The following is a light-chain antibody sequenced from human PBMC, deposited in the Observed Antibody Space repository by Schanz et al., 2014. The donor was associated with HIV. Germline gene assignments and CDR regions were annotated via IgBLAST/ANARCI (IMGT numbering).Light chain of an antibody. CDR2: DDS. V-gene: IGLV2-14*03. CDR1: NSDIDFDYY. CDR3: IAYTRDTVL. J-gene: IGLJ2*01. Sequence: QSVLTQPASVSGSPGQSITISCTGPNSDIDFDYYVSWFQQHPGKAPQLMICDDSRRPSGVSNRFSGSKSDNTASLTISGLQPEDEADYYCIAYTRDTVLFGGGTKLTVL.